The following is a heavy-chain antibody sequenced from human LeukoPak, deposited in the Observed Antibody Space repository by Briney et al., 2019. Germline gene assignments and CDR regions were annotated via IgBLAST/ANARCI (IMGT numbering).Heavy chain of an antibody. CDR3: ARGGLEEFGDPFWGY. V-gene: IGHV4-38-2*02. D-gene: IGHD3-10*01. CDR2: IYHSGST. J-gene: IGHJ4*02. CDR1: GYSISSGYY. Sequence: PSETLSLTCTVSGYSISSGYYWGWIRQPPGKGLEWIGSIYHSGSTYYNPSLKSRVTISVDTSKNQFSLKLSSVTAADTAVYYCARGGLEEFGDPFWGYWGQGTLVTVSS.